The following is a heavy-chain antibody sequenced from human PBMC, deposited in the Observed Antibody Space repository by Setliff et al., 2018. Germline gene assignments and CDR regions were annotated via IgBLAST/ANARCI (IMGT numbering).Heavy chain of an antibody. CDR2: INYSGST. J-gene: IGHJ4*02. D-gene: IGHD2-21*01. V-gene: IGHV4-59*08. CDR3: AGLFRDGWNYFDS. Sequence: PSETLSLTCSVSGGAVSGDYWTWIRQPPGKGLEYIGYINYSGSTNYNPSLKSRVTMSVDMSKSLLSLKLSSVTTTDTAVYYCAGLFRDGWNYFDSWGQGTLVTVSS. CDR1: GGAVSGDY.